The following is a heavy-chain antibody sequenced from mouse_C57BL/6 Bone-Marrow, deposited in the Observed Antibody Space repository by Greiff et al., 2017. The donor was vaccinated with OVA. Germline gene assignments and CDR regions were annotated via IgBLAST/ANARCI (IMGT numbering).Heavy chain of an antibody. V-gene: IGHV1-19*01. J-gene: IGHJ1*03. Sequence: EVQLQQSGPVLVKPGASVKMSCKASGYTFTDYYMNWVKQSHGKSLEWIGVINPYNGGTSYNQKFKGKATLTVDKSSSTAYMELNSLTSEDSAVYYCARGVGYLDVWGTGTTVTVSS. CDR2: INPYNGGT. D-gene: IGHD1-1*02. CDR1: GYTFTDYY. CDR3: ARGVGYLDV.